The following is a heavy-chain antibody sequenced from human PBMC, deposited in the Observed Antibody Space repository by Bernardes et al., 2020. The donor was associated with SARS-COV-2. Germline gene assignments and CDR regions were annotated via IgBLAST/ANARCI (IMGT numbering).Heavy chain of an antibody. D-gene: IGHD3-3*02. CDR1: GGSISSHQ. CDR3: ARRINMGTPSPDQNNWFDP. J-gene: IGHJ5*02. V-gene: IGHV4-59*08. Sequence: SETLSLTRTVSGGSISSHQWNWIRQSPGRGLEWIANVDYSGTTLYNPALASRATISVDTSRNQFSLKLSSVTAADTATYYCARRINMGTPSPDQNNWFDPWGQGTLVTVSS. CDR2: VDYSGTT.